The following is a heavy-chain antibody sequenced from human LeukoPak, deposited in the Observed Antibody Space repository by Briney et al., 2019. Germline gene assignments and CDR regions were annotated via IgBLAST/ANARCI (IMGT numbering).Heavy chain of an antibody. J-gene: IGHJ4*02. CDR1: GFTFSNYL. D-gene: IGHD3-10*01. CDR3: ARDTSAMVRGVIIAWNPDY. CDR2: ISYDGSNK. Sequence: PSGGSLRLSCAASGFTFSNYLMHWVRQAPGKGLEWVAVISYDGSNKYYADSVKGRFTISRDNSKNTLYLQMSSLRAEDTAVYYCARDTSAMVRGVIIAWNPDYWGQGTLVTVSS. V-gene: IGHV3-30-3*01.